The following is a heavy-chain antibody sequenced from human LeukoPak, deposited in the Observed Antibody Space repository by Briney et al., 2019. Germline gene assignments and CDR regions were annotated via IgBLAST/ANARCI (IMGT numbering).Heavy chain of an antibody. J-gene: IGHJ4*02. CDR2: IYNDGST. CDR1: GFTFSSYA. Sequence: GGSLRLSCAASGFTFSSYAMSWVRQAPGKGLEWVSIIYNDGSTHYADSVKGRFTISRDNSKNTLYLQMNSLRAEDTAMYYCAGSGYWGYFDYWGQGTLVTVSS. CDR3: AGSGYWGYFDY. D-gene: IGHD3-22*01. V-gene: IGHV3-53*01.